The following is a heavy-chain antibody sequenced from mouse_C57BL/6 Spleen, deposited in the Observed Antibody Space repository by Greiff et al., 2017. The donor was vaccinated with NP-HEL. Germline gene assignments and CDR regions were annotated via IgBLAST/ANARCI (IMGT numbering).Heavy chain of an antibody. CDR2: IYPRSGNT. CDR3: ARSYGSGFV. V-gene: IGHV1-81*01. D-gene: IGHD1-1*01. J-gene: IGHJ1*03. CDR1: GYTFTSYG. Sequence: QVQLKQSGAELARPGASVKLSCKASGYTFTSYGISWVKQRTGQGLEWIGEIYPRSGNTYYNEKFKGKATLTADKSSSTAYMELRSLTSEDSAVYFCARSYGSGFVWGTGTTVTVSS.